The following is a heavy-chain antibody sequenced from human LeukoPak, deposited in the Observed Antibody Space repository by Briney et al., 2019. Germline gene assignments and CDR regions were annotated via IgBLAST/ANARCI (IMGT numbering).Heavy chain of an antibody. CDR2: MNPNSGYT. CDR3: ARALVGELSEYDAFDI. Sequence: GASVKVSRKASGYTFISHDINWVRQATGQGLEWMGWMNPNSGYTGYAQKFQGRVTITRNTSITTAYMELSSLRSEDTAVYYCARALVGELSEYDAFDIWGQGTMVTVSS. V-gene: IGHV1-8*03. J-gene: IGHJ3*02. D-gene: IGHD3-16*02. CDR1: GYTFISHD.